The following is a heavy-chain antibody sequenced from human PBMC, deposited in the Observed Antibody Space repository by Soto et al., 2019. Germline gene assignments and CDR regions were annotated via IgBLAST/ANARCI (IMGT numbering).Heavy chain of an antibody. V-gene: IGHV3-15*01. Sequence: PGGSLSLSCAASGFPFSNALMSWVRQAPGKGLEWVGRIKSKTDGGTTDYAAPVKGRFTISRDDSKNTLYLQMNSLKTEDTAVYYCTTDLPAAMVWGYYYYGMDVWGQGTTVTVSS. CDR1: GFPFSNAL. CDR3: TTDLPAAMVWGYYYYGMDV. J-gene: IGHJ6*02. D-gene: IGHD2-2*01. CDR2: IKSKTDGGTT.